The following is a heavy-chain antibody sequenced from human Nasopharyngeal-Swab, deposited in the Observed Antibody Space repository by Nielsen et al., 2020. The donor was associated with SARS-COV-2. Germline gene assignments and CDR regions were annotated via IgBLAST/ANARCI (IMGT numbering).Heavy chain of an antibody. Sequence: GSLRLSCAASGFTFSSYAMSWVRQAPGKGLEWVSAISGSGDNTDYADSVKGRFPISRDNSKNTLYLQMTSLRGEDTAVYYCAKDARMAAAGTRYYWGQGILVTVSS. CDR2: ISGSGDNT. J-gene: IGHJ4*02. V-gene: IGHV3-23*01. D-gene: IGHD6-13*01. CDR1: GFTFSSYA. CDR3: AKDARMAAAGTRYY.